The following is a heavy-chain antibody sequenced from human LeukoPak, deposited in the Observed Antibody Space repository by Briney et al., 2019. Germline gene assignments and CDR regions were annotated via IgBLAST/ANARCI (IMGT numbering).Heavy chain of an antibody. V-gene: IGHV3-33*01. CDR2: IWYDGSNK. Sequence: PGGSLRLSCAASGFTFSSYGMHWVRQAPGKGLEWVAVIWYDGSNKYYADSVKGRFTISRDNSKTTLYLQMNSLRAEATAVYYCARGGQPRETSYYYGMDVWGQGTTVTVSS. CDR1: GFTFSSYG. D-gene: IGHD6-13*01. CDR3: ARGGQPRETSYYYGMDV. J-gene: IGHJ6*02.